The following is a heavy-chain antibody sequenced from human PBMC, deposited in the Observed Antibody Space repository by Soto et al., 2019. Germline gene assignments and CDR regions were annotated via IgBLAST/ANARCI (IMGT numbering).Heavy chain of an antibody. V-gene: IGHV3-74*01. J-gene: IGHJ4*02. CDR1: GFTFSSYW. D-gene: IGHD6-19*01. CDR3: AVAVAGPTAIGY. Sequence: GGSLRLSCAASGFTFSSYWMQWVRQAPGKGLVWVSRINSDGSSTSYADSVKGRFTISRDNAKNTLYLQMNSLRAEDTAVYYCAVAVAGPTAIGYWGQGTLVTV. CDR2: INSDGSST.